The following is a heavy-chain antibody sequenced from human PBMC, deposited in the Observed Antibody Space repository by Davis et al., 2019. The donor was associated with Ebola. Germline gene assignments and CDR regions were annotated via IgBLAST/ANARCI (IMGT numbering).Heavy chain of an antibody. D-gene: IGHD1-7*01. Sequence: ASVKVSCKVSGFTLTELSMHWVRQAPGKGLEWMGGFDPEDGETIYAQKFQGRVTMTEDTSTDTAYMELSSLRSEDTAVYYCATVPASNWNYGVWFDPWGQGTLVTVSS. CDR3: ATVPASNWNYGVWFDP. J-gene: IGHJ5*02. CDR2: FDPEDGET. V-gene: IGHV1-24*01. CDR1: GFTLTELS.